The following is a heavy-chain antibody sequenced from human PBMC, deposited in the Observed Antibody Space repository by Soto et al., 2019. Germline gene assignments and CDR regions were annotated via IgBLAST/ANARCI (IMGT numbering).Heavy chain of an antibody. CDR3: ARVRESTAAFDY. CDR2: IYPRDSDT. CDR1: GYSFTRYW. Sequence: GESLKISCKGSGYSFTRYWIGWVRQMPGKGLEWMGIIYPRDSDTRYSPSFQGQVTISADKSISTAYLQWSSLKASDTAMYYYARVRESTAAFDYWGQGTLVTVSS. V-gene: IGHV5-51*01. J-gene: IGHJ4*02. D-gene: IGHD2-8*02.